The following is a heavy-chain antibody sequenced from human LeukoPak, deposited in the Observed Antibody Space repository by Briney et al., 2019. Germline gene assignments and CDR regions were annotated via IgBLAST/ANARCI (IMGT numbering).Heavy chain of an antibody. Sequence: GGSLRLSCAASGFTFSDYYMSWIRQAPGKGLEWVSYISSSSTYTNYVDSVKGRFTISRDNAKNSLFLQMNSLRAEDTAVYYCARAITVASPVDFWGQGTLVTVSS. CDR1: GFTFSDYY. CDR3: ARAITVASPVDF. V-gene: IGHV3-11*05. J-gene: IGHJ4*02. D-gene: IGHD6-19*01. CDR2: ISSSSTYT.